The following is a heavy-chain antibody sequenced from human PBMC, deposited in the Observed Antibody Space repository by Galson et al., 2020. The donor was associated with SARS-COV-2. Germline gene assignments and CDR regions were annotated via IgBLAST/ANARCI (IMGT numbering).Heavy chain of an antibody. J-gene: IGHJ6*02. Sequence: GGSLRLSCAASRLTFSSYAMHWVRQAPGKGLEWVAVISYDGSNKYYADSVKGRFTISRDNSKNTLYLQMNSLRAEDTAVYYCASGIYCSSTSCYQWKDYYYDYGMDVWGQGTTVTVS. V-gene: IGHV3-30*04. CDR3: ASGIYCSSTSCYQWKDYYYDYGMDV. CDR2: ISYDGSNK. CDR1: RLTFSSYA. D-gene: IGHD2-2*01.